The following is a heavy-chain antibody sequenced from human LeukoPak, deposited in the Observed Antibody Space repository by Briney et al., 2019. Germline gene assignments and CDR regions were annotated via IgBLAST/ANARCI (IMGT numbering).Heavy chain of an antibody. D-gene: IGHD2-8*01. CDR3: ARAGPAVWASYYYYYMDV. V-gene: IGHV3-48*03. Sequence: PGGSLRLSCAASGFTFSSFEMNWVRQAPGKGLEWVSYISSSANTIYYADSVKGRFSISRDNAKNSLYLQMNSLRAEDTAVYYCARAGPAVWASYYYYYMDVWGKGTTVTVSS. CDR2: ISSSANTI. J-gene: IGHJ6*03. CDR1: GFTFSSFE.